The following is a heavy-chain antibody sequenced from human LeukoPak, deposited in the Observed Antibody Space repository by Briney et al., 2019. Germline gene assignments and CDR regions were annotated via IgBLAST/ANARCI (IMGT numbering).Heavy chain of an antibody. Sequence: PSETLSLTCTVSGGSISSYYWSWIRQPPGKGLEWLGYIYYSGSTNYNPSLKSRVTISVDTSKNQFSLKLSSVTAADTAVYYCARAIVGATTGGMDVWGQGTTVTVSS. CDR2: IYYSGST. J-gene: IGHJ6*02. D-gene: IGHD1-26*01. CDR3: ARAIVGATTGGMDV. V-gene: IGHV4-59*01. CDR1: GGSISSYY.